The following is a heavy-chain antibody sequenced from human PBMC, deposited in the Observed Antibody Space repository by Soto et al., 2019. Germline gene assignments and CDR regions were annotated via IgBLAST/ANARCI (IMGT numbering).Heavy chain of an antibody. CDR1: GGSVGSRPYY. J-gene: IGHJ4*02. CDR2: VAYTGTT. CDR3: AMAGNYRYFDY. V-gene: IGHV4-61*01. D-gene: IGHD1-7*01. Sequence: QVQLQESGPGLVKPSETLSLTCAVSGGSVGSRPYYWSWIRQPPGKGLEWIGYVAYTGTTNYNPSLKSRVTPSVETAQNQVSLKLTSVTAADTALYYCAMAGNYRYFDYCGQGILVTLSS.